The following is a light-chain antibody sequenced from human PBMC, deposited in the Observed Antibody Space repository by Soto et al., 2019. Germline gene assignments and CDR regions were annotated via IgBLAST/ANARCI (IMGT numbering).Light chain of an antibody. CDR1: ESVTTN. Sequence: EIVMTQSPATLSVSPGERATLSCRASESVTTNLAWYQQKPGQAPRLLIYGASTRATGIPARFSGSGSGTGFTLTISSLQSEDFAVYYCQQYSNWHPYTFGQGTKLEIK. CDR2: GAS. V-gene: IGKV3-15*01. J-gene: IGKJ2*01. CDR3: QQYSNWHPYT.